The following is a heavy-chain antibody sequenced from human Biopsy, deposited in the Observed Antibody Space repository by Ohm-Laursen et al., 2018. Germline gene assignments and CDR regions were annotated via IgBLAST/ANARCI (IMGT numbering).Heavy chain of an antibody. Sequence: SSVKVSCKASGYTFTTYYIHWVRQAPGQGLEWMGIINPGGNSTAYTQNFQGRVTVTWDTSTTTVYMELSSLRSEDTAVYYCVLASFDYWGQGTLGTVPS. J-gene: IGHJ4*02. CDR3: VLASFDY. V-gene: IGHV1-46*01. CDR1: GYTFTTYY. CDR2: INPGGNST.